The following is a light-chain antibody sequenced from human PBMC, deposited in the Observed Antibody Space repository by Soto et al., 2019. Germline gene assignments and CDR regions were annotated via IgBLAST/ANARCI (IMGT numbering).Light chain of an antibody. CDR2: DAS. V-gene: IGKV3-20*01. CDR1: QSVSSSY. CDR3: QQYGSSPLT. J-gene: IGKJ4*01. Sequence: ESVLTQSPGTLSLSPGERATLSCRASQSVSSSYLAWYQQKPGQAPRLLIYDASSRATGIPDRFSGSGSGTDFTLTISRLEPEDFAVYYCQQYGSSPLTVGGGTKVEIK.